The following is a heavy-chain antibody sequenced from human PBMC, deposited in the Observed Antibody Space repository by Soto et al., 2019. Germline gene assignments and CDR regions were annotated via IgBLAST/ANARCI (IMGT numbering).Heavy chain of an antibody. D-gene: IGHD2-2*01. CDR3: ARGGGYCISTSCYVVDY. CDR2: IYYSGST. J-gene: IGHJ4*02. CDR1: GCSISSGDYY. Sequence: SETLSLTCTVSGCSISSGDYYWSWIRQPPGKGLEWIGYIYYSGSTYYNPSLKSRVTISVDTSKNQLSLRLSSVTAADTAVYYCARGGGYCISTSCYVVDYWGQGTLVTVSS. V-gene: IGHV4-30-4*01.